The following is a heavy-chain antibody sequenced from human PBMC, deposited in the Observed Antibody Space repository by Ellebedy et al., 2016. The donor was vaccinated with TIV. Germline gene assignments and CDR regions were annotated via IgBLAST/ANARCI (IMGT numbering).Heavy chain of an antibody. V-gene: IGHV4-34*01. J-gene: IGHJ4*02. D-gene: IGHD3-10*01. CDR3: ARGDYFYYGSGSYYFDY. Sequence: SETLSLTXAVYGGSFSGYYWTWIRQPPGKGLEWIGEINHSGNSNYNPSLKSRVTISVDTSKNQFSLKLSSVTAADTAVYYCARGDYFYYGSGSYYFDYWGQGTLVTVSS. CDR2: INHSGNS. CDR1: GGSFSGYY.